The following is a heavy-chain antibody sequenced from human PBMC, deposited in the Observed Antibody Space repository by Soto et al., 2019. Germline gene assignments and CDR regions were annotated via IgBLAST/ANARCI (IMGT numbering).Heavy chain of an antibody. D-gene: IGHD2-15*01. CDR3: GREDLSDILVGAGHFDL. V-gene: IGHV4-30-4*01. Sequence: PSETLSLTCTVSGGSISSSDYYWNWIRQPPGKGLEWIGYIYHTGKTNYNPSLRSRVSISVDTSKNQFSLKLTSVTTADTAVYYCGREDLSDILVGAGHFDLWGQRALVTVSS. CDR2: IYHTGKT. CDR1: GGSISSSDYY. J-gene: IGHJ4*02.